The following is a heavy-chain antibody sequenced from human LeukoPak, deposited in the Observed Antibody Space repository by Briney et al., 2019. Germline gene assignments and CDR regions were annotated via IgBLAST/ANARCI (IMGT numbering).Heavy chain of an antibody. CDR3: ARVSIMATTYYFDY. V-gene: IGHV3-7*01. CDR1: GFTFSSHW. D-gene: IGHD5-12*01. CDR2: IKQDGSEK. J-gene: IGHJ4*02. Sequence: GGSLRLSCAASGFTFSSHWMSWVRQAPGKGLEWVANIKQDGSEKYYVDSVKGRFTISRDNAKNSLYLQMNSLRAEDTAVYYCARVSIMATTYYFDYWGQGTLVTVSS.